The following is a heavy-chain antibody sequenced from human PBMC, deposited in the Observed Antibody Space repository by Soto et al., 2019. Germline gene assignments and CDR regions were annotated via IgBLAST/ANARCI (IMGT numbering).Heavy chain of an antibody. CDR3: ARLYPSYAMDV. V-gene: IGHV3-11*01. Sequence: QVQLVESGGGLVKPGGSLRFSCAASGFTFSAYYMSWIRQAPGKGLEWVSYIGSSGSSTGSSGIAIYYADSVKGRFTISRDNAKNSLYLQMNSLRTEDTAVYYCARLYPSYAMDVWGQGTTVTVSS. CDR2: IGSSGSSTGSSGIAI. CDR1: GFTFSAYY. D-gene: IGHD2-2*02. J-gene: IGHJ6*02.